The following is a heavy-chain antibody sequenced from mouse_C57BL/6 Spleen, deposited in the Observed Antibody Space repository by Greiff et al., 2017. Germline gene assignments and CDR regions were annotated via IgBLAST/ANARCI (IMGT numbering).Heavy chain of an antibody. J-gene: IGHJ3*01. CDR3: ARPGYGSWFAY. CDR2: ISSGSSTI. D-gene: IGHD1-1*01. CDR1: GFTFSDYG. V-gene: IGHV5-17*01. Sequence: EVKLVESGGGLVKPGGSLKLSCAASGFTFSDYGMHWVRQAPEKGLEWVAYISSGSSTIYYADTVKGRFTISRDNAKNTLFLQMTSLRSEDTAMYYCARPGYGSWFAYWGQGTLVTVSA.